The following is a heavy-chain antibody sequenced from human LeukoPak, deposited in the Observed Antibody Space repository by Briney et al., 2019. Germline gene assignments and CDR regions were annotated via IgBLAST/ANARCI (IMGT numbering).Heavy chain of an antibody. CDR1: GGTFSSYA. Sequence: GASVKVSCKASGGTFSSYAISWVRQAPGQGLEWMGRIIPILGIANYAQKFQGRVTITADKSTSTAYMELSSLRSEDTAVYYCASGVPVDPGTADWDYYGMDVWGQGTTVTVSS. V-gene: IGHV1-69*04. CDR2: IIPILGIA. J-gene: IGHJ6*02. CDR3: ASGVPVDPGTADWDYYGMDV. D-gene: IGHD2-2*01.